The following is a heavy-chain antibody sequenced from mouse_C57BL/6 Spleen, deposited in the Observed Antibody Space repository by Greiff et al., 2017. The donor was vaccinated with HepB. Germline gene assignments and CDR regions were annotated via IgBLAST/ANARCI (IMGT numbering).Heavy chain of an antibody. CDR2: ISNGGGST. J-gene: IGHJ2*01. CDR3: ARHNYGPFDY. D-gene: IGHD1-2*01. CDR1: GFTFSDYY. V-gene: IGHV5-12*01. Sequence: EVKLVESGGGLVQPGGSLKLSCAASGFTFSDYYMYWVRQTPEKRLEWVAYISNGGGSTYYPDTVKGRFTISRDNAKNTLYLQMSRLKSEDTAMYYCARHNYGPFDYWGQGTTLTVSS.